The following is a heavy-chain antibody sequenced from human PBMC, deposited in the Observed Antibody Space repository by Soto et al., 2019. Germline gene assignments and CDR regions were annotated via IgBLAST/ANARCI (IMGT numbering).Heavy chain of an antibody. CDR2: IIPIFGTA. CDR1: GYTFTSYG. CDR3: ARMDYYDSSGYYGPDY. Sequence: AVKVSCKASGYTFTSYGISWVRQAPGQGLEWMGGIIPIFGTANYAQKFQGRVTITANESTSTAYMELSSLRSEDTAVYYCARMDYYDSSGYYGPDYWGQGTLVTVSS. V-gene: IGHV1-69*01. D-gene: IGHD3-22*01. J-gene: IGHJ4*02.